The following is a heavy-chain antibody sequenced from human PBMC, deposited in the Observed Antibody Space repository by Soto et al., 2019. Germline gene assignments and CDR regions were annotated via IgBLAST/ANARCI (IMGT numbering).Heavy chain of an antibody. V-gene: IGHV1-69*13. J-gene: IGHJ3*02. CDR1: GGTFSSYA. D-gene: IGHD3-22*01. Sequence: SVKVSCKASGGTFSSYAISWVRQAPGQGLEWMGGIIPIFGTANYAQKFQGRVTITADESTSTAYMELSSLRSEDTAVYYCARVSSPADSSGYLNPLDSSAFDIWGQGTMVTVS. CDR3: ARVSSPADSSGYLNPLDSSAFDI. CDR2: IIPIFGTA.